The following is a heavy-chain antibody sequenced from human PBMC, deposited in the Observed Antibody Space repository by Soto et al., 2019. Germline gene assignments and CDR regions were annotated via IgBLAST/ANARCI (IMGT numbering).Heavy chain of an antibody. J-gene: IGHJ5*02. D-gene: IGHD6-13*01. CDR2: IYYSGST. CDR3: ARIAAAGTGGPFDP. Sequence: SETLSLTCTVSVGSISSGDYYWSWIRQPPGKGLEWIGYIYYSGSTYYNPSLKSRVTISVDTSKNQFSLKLSSVTAADTAVYYCARIAAAGTGGPFDPWGQGTLVTVSS. CDR1: VGSISSGDYY. V-gene: IGHV4-30-4*01.